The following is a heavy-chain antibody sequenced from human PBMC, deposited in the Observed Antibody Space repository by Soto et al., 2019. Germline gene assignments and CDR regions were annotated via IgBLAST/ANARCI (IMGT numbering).Heavy chain of an antibody. CDR2: INVYNGNT. CDR1: GYTFTSNS. D-gene: IGHD5-12*01. V-gene: IGHV1-18*04. J-gene: IGHJ3*02. CDR3: ARDLVDSGYDLGHAFDI. Sequence: ASVKVSCKASGYTFTSNSIGCVLQSPLQWLEWMGWINVYNGNTKYAQQLQGRVTLTTDTSTSTAYMELSSLRSEDTAVYYCARDLVDSGYDLGHAFDIWGQGTMVTVSS.